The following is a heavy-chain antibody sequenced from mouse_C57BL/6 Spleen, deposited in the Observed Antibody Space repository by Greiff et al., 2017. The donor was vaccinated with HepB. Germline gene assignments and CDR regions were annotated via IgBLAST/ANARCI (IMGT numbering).Heavy chain of an antibody. CDR3: ARRGGTTVVALYYFDY. V-gene: IGHV1-61*01. Sequence: VQLQQPGAELVRPGSSVKLSCKASGYTFTSYWMDWVKQRPGQGLEWIGNIYPSDSETHYNQKFKDKATLTVDKSSSTAYMQLSSLTSEDSAVYYCARRGGTTVVALYYFDYWGQGTTLTVSS. CDR2: IYPSDSET. D-gene: IGHD1-1*01. J-gene: IGHJ2*01. CDR1: GYTFTSYW.